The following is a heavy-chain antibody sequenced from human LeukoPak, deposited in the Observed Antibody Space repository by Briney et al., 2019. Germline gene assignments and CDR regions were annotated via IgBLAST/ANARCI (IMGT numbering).Heavy chain of an antibody. V-gene: IGHV4-59*01. D-gene: IGHD2-2*01. J-gene: IGHJ4*02. CDR2: IYYSGST. CDR1: GDSISSYY. CDR3: ARSLGAQLPPIH. Sequence: SETLSLTCTVSGDSISSYYWSWIRQPPGKGPEWIGYIYYSGSTNYNPSLKSRVTISVDTSKNQFSLKLTSVTAADTAVYYCARSLGAQLPPIHWGQGTLVTASS.